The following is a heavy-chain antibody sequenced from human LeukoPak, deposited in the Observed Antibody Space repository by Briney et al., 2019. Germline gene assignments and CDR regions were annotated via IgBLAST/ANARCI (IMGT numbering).Heavy chain of an antibody. CDR2: ISGSGGST. CDR3: AQFPRGAGIAFDI. D-gene: IGHD1-1*01. CDR1: GFTSSSYG. V-gene: IGHV3-23*01. J-gene: IGHJ3*02. Sequence: GGTLRLSCAASGFTSSSYGMSWVRQAPGKGLGWVSAISGSGGSTYYADSVKGRFTISRDNSKNTLYLQMNSVRAEDTAVYYCAQFPRGAGIAFDIWGQGTMVTVSS.